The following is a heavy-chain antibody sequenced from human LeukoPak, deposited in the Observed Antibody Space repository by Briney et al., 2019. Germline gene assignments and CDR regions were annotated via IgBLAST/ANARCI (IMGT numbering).Heavy chain of an antibody. V-gene: IGHV4-61*01. J-gene: IGHJ5*02. Sequence: SETLSLTCTVSGGSVSSGSYYWSWIRQPPGKGLEWIGYIYYSGSTNYNPSLKSRVTISVDTSKSQFSLKLSSVTAADTAVCYCARLWYNWFDPWGQGTLVTVSS. CDR1: GGSVSSGSYY. CDR3: ARLWYNWFDP. CDR2: IYYSGST. D-gene: IGHD3-10*01.